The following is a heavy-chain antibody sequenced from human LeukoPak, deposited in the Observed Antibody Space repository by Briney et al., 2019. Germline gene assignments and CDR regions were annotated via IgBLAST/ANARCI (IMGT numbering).Heavy chain of an antibody. V-gene: IGHV3-30*02. CDR2: IRYDGSNK. D-gene: IGHD6-6*01. CDR1: GFTFSSYG. J-gene: IGHJ4*02. Sequence: GGSLRLSCAASGFTFSSYGMHWVRQAPGKGLEGVAFIRYDGSNKYYADSVKGRFTISREKSKNTLYLQMNSLRAEDTAVYYCAKDREFVYTSSLDYWGQGTLVTVSS. CDR3: AKDREFVYTSSLDY.